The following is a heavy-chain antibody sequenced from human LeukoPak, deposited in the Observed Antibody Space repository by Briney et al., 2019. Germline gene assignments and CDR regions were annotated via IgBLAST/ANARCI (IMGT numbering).Heavy chain of an antibody. CDR1: GGSISSSTYY. D-gene: IGHD2-21*01. Sequence: SETLSLTCSVSGGSISSSTYYWGWIRQPPGKGLEWIGSIYYSGTTSYNPSLKSRVTISVDTSKNQFSLRLSSVTAADTAVCYCARVAGEDDNWFDPWGQGTLVTVSS. J-gene: IGHJ5*02. CDR2: IYYSGTT. CDR3: ARVAGEDDNWFDP. V-gene: IGHV4-39*07.